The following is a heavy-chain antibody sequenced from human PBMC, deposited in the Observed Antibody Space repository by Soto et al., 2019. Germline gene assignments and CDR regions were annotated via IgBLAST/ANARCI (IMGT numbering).Heavy chain of an antibody. CDR1: GHRFTTYW. D-gene: IGHD4-17*01. CDR3: ASPTMTSTSFYYAMDV. V-gene: IGHV5-10-1*01. CDR2: INPTDSET. Sequence: GESLKISCKTSGHRFTTYWISWVRQMPGKGLEYVGKINPTDSETNYSPSFEGHVTFSVDRSTSTAYVRWNSLKASDTAMYYCASPTMTSTSFYYAMDVWGQGTTVTVSS. J-gene: IGHJ6*02.